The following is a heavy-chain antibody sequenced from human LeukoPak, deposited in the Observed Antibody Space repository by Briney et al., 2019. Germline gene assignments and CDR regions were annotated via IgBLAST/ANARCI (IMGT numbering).Heavy chain of an antibody. CDR2: INPNSGGT. Sequence: ASVKVSCKASGYTFTNYGITWVRQAPGQGLEWMGWINPNSGGTNYAQKFQGRVTMTRDTSISTAYMELSSLRSEDTAVYYCAPDLRTGTTLWDYWGQGTLVTVSS. D-gene: IGHD1-1*01. CDR1: GYTFTNYG. V-gene: IGHV1-2*02. J-gene: IGHJ4*02. CDR3: APDLRTGTTLWDY.